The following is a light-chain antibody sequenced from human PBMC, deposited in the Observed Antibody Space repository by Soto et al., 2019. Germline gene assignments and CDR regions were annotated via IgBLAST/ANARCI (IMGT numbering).Light chain of an antibody. V-gene: IGKV1-5*03. CDR3: QQYETYSGT. CDR2: RAS. J-gene: IGKJ3*01. CDR1: QTINTL. Sequence: DIQMTQSPSTLSASVGDRVTITCRASQTINTLLAWYQQKPGKAPKLLIYRASNLVSGVPSRFSGSGSGTEFTLTISSLQPDDFSIYYCQQYETYSGTFGPGTKLDI.